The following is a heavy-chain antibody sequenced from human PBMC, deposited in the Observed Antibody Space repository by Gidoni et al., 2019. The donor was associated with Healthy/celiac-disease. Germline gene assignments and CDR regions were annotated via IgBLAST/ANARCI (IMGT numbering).Heavy chain of an antibody. CDR3: AKDHEGARDFDY. Sequence: EVQLLESGGGLVQPGGSLRLSCAASGFTFISYAMSWVRQTPGKGLKWVSAIRGRCGSTDYAESVKGRFTISRDNSKNTLYLQMNSLRAEDTAVYYCAKDHEGARDFDYWGQGTLVTVSS. J-gene: IGHJ4*02. CDR2: IRGRCGST. CDR1: GFTFISYA. D-gene: IGHD1-26*01. V-gene: IGHV3-23*01.